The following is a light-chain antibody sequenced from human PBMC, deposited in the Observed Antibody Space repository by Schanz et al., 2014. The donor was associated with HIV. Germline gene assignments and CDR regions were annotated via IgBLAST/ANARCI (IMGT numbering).Light chain of an antibody. Sequence: EIVLTQSPATLSLSPGERATLSCRASQSVSSYLAWYQHKPGQAPRLLIYGAFTRATGIPDRFSGSGSGTDFTLTISRLEPEDFAVYYCQQYESSPPRVTFGGGTKVEIK. V-gene: IGKV3-20*01. CDR3: QQYESSPPRVT. J-gene: IGKJ4*01. CDR2: GAF. CDR1: QSVSSY.